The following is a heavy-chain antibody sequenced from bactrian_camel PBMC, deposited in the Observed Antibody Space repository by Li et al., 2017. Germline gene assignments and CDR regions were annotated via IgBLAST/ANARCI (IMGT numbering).Heavy chain of an antibody. CDR1: GDTNSQYS. J-gene: IGHJ6*01. Sequence: HVQLVESGGGSVQTGGSLTLSCVVSGDTNSQYSMVWFRQAPGKGREGVAALDVGGNINYAQLAKGRATISKDKAKNTLYLEMSNLKPEDTAMYYCSADEWGGSWYFSRTCRSEQVGYWGRGTQVTVS. CDR2: LDVGGNI. D-gene: IGHD2*01. V-gene: IGHV3S53*01. CDR3: SADEWGGSWYFSRTCRSEQVGY.